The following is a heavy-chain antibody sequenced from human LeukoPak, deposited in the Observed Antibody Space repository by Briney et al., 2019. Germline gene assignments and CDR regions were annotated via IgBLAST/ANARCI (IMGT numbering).Heavy chain of an antibody. V-gene: IGHV4-61*02. J-gene: IGHJ4*02. CDR2: IYSSGST. CDR3: ARARGYGSGTYYNY. CDR1: GGSISSGSYY. Sequence: SETLSLTCTVSGGSISSGSYYWHWIRQPAGKGLEWIGRIYSSGSTNYNPSLKSRVTISLDTSKNQFSLKLSSVTAADTAVYYCARARGYGSGTYYNYWGQGTLVTVS. D-gene: IGHD3-10*01.